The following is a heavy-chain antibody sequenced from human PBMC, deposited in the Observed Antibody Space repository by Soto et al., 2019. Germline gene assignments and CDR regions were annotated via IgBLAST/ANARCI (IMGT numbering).Heavy chain of an antibody. Sequence: PSETLSLTCTVSGGSVSSRSYYWSWIRQPPGKGLEWIGYIYYSGSTNYNPSLKSRVTISVDTSKNQFSLKLSSVTAADTAVYYCAGRDGYNFAEYFQHWGQGTLVTVSS. J-gene: IGHJ1*01. CDR3: AGRDGYNFAEYFQH. V-gene: IGHV4-61*01. D-gene: IGHD5-12*01. CDR1: GGSVSSRSYY. CDR2: IYYSGST.